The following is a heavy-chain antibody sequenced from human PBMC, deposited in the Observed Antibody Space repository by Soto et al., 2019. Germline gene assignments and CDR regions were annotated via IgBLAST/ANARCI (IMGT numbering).Heavy chain of an antibody. J-gene: IGHJ6*02. CDR2: IYYDGST. Sequence: LSLTCTVSGASISSGTFYWGWIRQPPGKGLESIANIYYDGSTYYDPSLKSRVTISLDTSKNQFSLKLSSLIAADTAVYYCARHSPPFFYGSGPWDVWGQGTSVTVS. D-gene: IGHD3-10*01. CDR1: GASISSGTFY. CDR3: ARHSPPFFYGSGPWDV. V-gene: IGHV4-39*01.